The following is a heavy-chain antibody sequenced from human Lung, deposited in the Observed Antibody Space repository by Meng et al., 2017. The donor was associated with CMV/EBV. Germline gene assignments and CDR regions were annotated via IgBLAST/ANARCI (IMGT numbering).Heavy chain of an antibody. CDR3: ARSITIYRIDV. J-gene: IGHJ6*02. D-gene: IGHD3-3*01. Sequence: ASVKVSCKASDYSFTSYSISWVRQAPGQGLEWMGWINTYKGNTNYAQKFQGRVTMTAETSTSTVYMEVRGLRFDDTAIYYCARSITIYRIDVWGLGPAVTVSS. CDR1: DYSFTSYS. V-gene: IGHV1-18*01. CDR2: INTYKGNT.